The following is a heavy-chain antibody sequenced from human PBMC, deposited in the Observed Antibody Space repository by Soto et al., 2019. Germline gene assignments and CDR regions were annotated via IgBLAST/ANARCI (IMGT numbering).Heavy chain of an antibody. CDR2: IAPGNGNT. V-gene: IGHV1-3*01. CDR3: AKGSRMWTPDY. CDR1: GYTFTDYA. Sequence: QVQLVQSGAEVKKPGASVKVFCKASGYTFTDYAIHWVRQAPGKRLELMGLIAPGNGNTKYSQNFQGRVTITRDTSATAAYMELSSLRAEDTAVYYWAKGSRMWTPDYWGQGTLVTVAS. D-gene: IGHD2-21*01. J-gene: IGHJ4*02.